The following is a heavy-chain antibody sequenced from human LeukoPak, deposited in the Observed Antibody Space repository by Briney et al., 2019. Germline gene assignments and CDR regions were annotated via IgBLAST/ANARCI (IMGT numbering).Heavy chain of an antibody. J-gene: IGHJ6*02. CDR1: GYTFTSYA. D-gene: IGHD6-13*01. Sequence: ASVKVSCKASGYTFTSYAMHWVRQAPGQRLEWMGWINAGNGNTKYSQKFQGRVTITRDTSASTAYMELSSLRSEDTAVYYCARDAEGILGSSWSMDVWGQGTTVTVSS. CDR2: INAGNGNT. CDR3: ARDAEGILGSSWSMDV. V-gene: IGHV1-3*01.